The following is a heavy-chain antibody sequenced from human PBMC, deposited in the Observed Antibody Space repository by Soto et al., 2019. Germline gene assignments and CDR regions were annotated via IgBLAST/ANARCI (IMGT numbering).Heavy chain of an antibody. CDR2: IYSGGST. D-gene: IGHD6-6*01. J-gene: IGHJ6*03. CDR1: GFTVSSNY. CDR3: AREASSSIDYYYYYYMDV. Sequence: GWSLRLSCAASGFTVSSNYMSWVRQAPGKGLEWVSVIYSGGSTYYADSVKGRFTISRDNSKNTLYLQMNSLRAEDTAVYYCAREASSSIDYYYYYYMDVWGKGTTVTVSS. V-gene: IGHV3-66*01.